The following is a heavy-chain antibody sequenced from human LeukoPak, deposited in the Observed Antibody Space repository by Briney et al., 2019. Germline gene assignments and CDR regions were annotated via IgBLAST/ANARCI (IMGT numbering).Heavy chain of an antibody. D-gene: IGHD2-2*01. CDR3: AGRIYSSSTSCYQGYYYYYYMDV. J-gene: IGHJ6*03. Sequence: PSETLSLTCTVSGGSISSYYWGWIRHPPGKGLEWLGYIYYSGSTNYNPSLKSRVTISVDTSKTQFSLKLSSVTASDPAVYYCAGRIYSSSTSCYQGYYYYYYMDVWGKGTTVTVSS. CDR2: IYYSGST. V-gene: IGHV4-59*01. CDR1: GGSISSYY.